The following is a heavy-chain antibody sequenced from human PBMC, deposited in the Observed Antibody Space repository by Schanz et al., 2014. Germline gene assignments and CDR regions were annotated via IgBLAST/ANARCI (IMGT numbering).Heavy chain of an antibody. CDR2: ISSGGGST. V-gene: IGHV3-23*04. CDR1: GFTFSTST. D-gene: IGHD3-10*01. J-gene: IGHJ4*02. CDR3: VRDELLWFGEVLSLDY. Sequence: VQVVQSGGGLVKPGGSLRLSCAASGFTFSTSTMHWVRQAPGKGLEWVSSISSGGGSTYYADSVKGRFTISRDNSNKTVDLQMNSLRAEDTALYYCVRDELLWFGEVLSLDYWGQGALVTVSS.